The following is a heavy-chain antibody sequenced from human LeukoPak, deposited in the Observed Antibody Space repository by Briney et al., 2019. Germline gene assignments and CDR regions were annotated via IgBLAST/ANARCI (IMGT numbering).Heavy chain of an antibody. V-gene: IGHV3-30*03. Sequence: GGSLRLSCTASGFTFSSYDMHWVRQAPGKGLEWVAVISYDGNNKYYADSVKGRFTISRDNSKNTLYLQMNSLRAEDTAVYYCTRNPGMDVWGQGTTVTVSS. CDR1: GFTFSSYD. J-gene: IGHJ6*02. CDR3: TRNPGMDV. CDR2: ISYDGNNK.